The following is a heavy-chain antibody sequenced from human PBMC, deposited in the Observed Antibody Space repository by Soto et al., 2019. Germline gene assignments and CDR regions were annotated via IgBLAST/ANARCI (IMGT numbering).Heavy chain of an antibody. CDR2: ISYDGSNK. D-gene: IGHD6-19*01. V-gene: IGHV3-30-3*01. J-gene: IGHJ5*02. CDR3: ARDSLAVGHSPPWFDP. Sequence: QVQLVESGGGVVQPGRSLRLSCAASGFTFSSYAMHWVRQAPGKGLEWVAVISYDGSNKYYADSVKGRFTISRDNSKNTLYLQMNSLRAEDTAVYYCARDSLAVGHSPPWFDPWGQGTLVTVSS. CDR1: GFTFSSYA.